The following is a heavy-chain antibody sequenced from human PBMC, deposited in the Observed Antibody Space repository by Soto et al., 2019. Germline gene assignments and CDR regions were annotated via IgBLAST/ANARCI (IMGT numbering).Heavy chain of an antibody. CDR2: VKSKTDGATT. Sequence: EVQLLESGGGLVQPGGSLRLSCAASGFTFGTYTMSWVCQAPGKGLEWVGRVKSKTDGATTDYAAPVKGRFSISRDDSKTTVYLQMNSLKGEDTAVYYCTTDCCGGSCYPGADYYYYGMDVWGQGTTVTVSS. CDR1: GFTFGTYT. CDR3: TTDCCGGSCYPGADYYYYGMDV. D-gene: IGHD2-15*01. J-gene: IGHJ6*02. V-gene: IGHV3-15*01.